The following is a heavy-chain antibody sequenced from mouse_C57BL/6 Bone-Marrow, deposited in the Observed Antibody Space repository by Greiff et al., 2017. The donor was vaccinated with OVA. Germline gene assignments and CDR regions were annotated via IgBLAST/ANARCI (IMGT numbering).Heavy chain of an antibody. CDR3: ARYYGSSCYWYFDV. CDR1: GYSITRGYY. V-gene: IGHV3-6*01. D-gene: IGHD1-1*01. CDR2: ISYDGSN. Sequence: ESGPGLVKPSQSLSLTCSVTGYSITRGYYWNWIRQFPGNKLEWMGYISYDGSNNYNPSLKNRISITRDTSKNQFFLKLKSVTTEDTATYYCARYYGSSCYWYFDVWGTGTTVTVSS. J-gene: IGHJ1*03.